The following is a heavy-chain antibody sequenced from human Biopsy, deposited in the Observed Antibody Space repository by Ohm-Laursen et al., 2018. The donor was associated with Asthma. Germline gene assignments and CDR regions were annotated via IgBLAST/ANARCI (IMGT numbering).Heavy chain of an antibody. J-gene: IGHJ4*02. Sequence: SDTLSLTCSVSGGSITSSSYYWGWIRQPPGKGMEWIGSMYHSGSPYYHPSLKSRPTISVDTSKNQLSLKLSSGTAADTAVYFCVRHQYSSSWSTFDYWGQGALVTVSS. CDR1: GGSITSSSYY. CDR2: MYHSGSP. CDR3: VRHQYSSSWSTFDY. D-gene: IGHD3-22*01. V-gene: IGHV4-39*01.